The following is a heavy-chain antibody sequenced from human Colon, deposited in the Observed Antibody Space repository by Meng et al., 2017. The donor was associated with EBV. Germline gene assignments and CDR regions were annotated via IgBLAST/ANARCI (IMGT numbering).Heavy chain of an antibody. V-gene: IGHV4-34*01. CDR3: ARRGPSGNFSP. Sequence: GKLQQWGEGLLKPSETLSRSCAVYGGSFRDYYWTWIRHPPGKGLEWIGEIDHRGNTKYNPSLKSRVTISLDTSKKQFSLKVSSVTAADSAVYYCARRGPSGNFSPWSQGALVTVSS. CDR1: GGSFRDYY. J-gene: IGHJ5*02. D-gene: IGHD3-10*01. CDR2: IDHRGNT.